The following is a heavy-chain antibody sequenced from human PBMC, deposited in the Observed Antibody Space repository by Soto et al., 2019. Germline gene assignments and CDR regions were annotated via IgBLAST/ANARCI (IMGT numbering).Heavy chain of an antibody. CDR2: INPNSGGT. Sequence: ASVKVSCKASGYTFTGYYMHWVRQAPGQGLEWMGWINPNSGGTNYAQKFQGWVTMTRDTSISTAYMELSRLRSDDTAVYYCARGVFWSYYYYMDVWGKGTTVTVSS. D-gene: IGHD3-3*01. CDR1: GYTFTGYY. J-gene: IGHJ6*03. CDR3: ARGVFWSYYYYMDV. V-gene: IGHV1-2*04.